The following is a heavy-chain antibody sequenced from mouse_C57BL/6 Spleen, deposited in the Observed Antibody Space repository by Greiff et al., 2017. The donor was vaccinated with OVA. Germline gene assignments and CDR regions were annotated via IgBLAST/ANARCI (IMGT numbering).Heavy chain of an antibody. CDR2: ISNGGGST. D-gene: IGHD4-1*01. CDR1: GFTFSDYY. Sequence: EVMLVESGGGLVQPGGSLKLSCAASGFTFSDYYMYWVRQTPEKRLEWVAYISNGGGSTYYPDTVKGRFTISRDNAKNTLYLQMSRLKSEDTAMYYCASTGPYYFDYWGQGTTLTVSS. J-gene: IGHJ2*01. V-gene: IGHV5-12*01. CDR3: ASTGPYYFDY.